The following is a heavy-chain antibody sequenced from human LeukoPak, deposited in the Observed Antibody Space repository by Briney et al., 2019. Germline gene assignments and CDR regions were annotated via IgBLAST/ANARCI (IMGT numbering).Heavy chain of an antibody. D-gene: IGHD3-3*01. J-gene: IGHJ4*02. CDR3: ARGGRFLERPPLDY. V-gene: IGHV4-34*01. CDR2: INHSGST. CDR1: GGSFSGYY. Sequence: SETLSLTCAVYGGSFSGYYWSWIRQPPGKGLEWLGEINHSGSTNYNPSLKSRVTISVDTSKNQFSLKLSSVTAADTAVYYCARGGRFLERPPLDYWGQGTLVTVSS.